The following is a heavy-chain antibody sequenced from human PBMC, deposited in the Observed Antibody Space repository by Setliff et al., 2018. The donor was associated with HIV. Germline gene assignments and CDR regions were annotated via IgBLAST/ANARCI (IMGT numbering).Heavy chain of an antibody. CDR2: ISSTSYYI. Sequence: GESLRLSCAASGFTFSSYSMNWVRQAPGKGLEWVSSISSTSYYIYYADSVKGRFTISRDNAKTSLYLQMNSLRAEDTAVYYCVRQPCSGGSCYSRDFDYWGQGTLVTVSS. J-gene: IGHJ4*02. D-gene: IGHD2-15*01. CDR3: VRQPCSGGSCYSRDFDY. V-gene: IGHV3-21*01. CDR1: GFTFSSYS.